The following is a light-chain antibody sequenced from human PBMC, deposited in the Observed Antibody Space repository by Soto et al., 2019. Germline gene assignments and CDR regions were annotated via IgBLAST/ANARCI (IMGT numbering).Light chain of an antibody. CDR3: QQYYSVPIT. CDR1: QSVLYTSNNKNY. J-gene: IGKJ5*01. CDR2: WAS. V-gene: IGKV4-1*01. Sequence: DIVMTQSPDSLAVSLGERATINCKSSQSVLYTSNNKNYIAWYQQKSGQPPKLLIYWASTRESGVPDRFSGGGYGTDFTLTISSLQAEDVAVYYCQQYYSVPITVGQGTRLEIK.